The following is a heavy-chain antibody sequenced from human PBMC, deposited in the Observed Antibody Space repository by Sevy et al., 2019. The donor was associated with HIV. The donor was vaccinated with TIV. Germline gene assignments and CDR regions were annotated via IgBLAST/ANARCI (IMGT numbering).Heavy chain of an antibody. V-gene: IGHV1-2*02. CDR1: GYSFTGYY. CDR2: INPNTGDT. Sequence: AAVKVSCKASGYSFTGYYMNWVRQAPRQGLERMGWINPNTGDTTYSEKFEGRVTMGRDSSLSTAYLELRGLRSDDTAIYYCARDILAVTSIPSDAFDIWGQGTLVTVSS. D-gene: IGHD2-21*02. J-gene: IGHJ3*02. CDR3: ARDILAVTSIPSDAFDI.